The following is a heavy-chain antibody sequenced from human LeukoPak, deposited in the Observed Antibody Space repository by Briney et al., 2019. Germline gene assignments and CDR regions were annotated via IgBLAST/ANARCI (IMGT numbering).Heavy chain of an antibody. CDR3: AKDATASPYFHWFDN. J-gene: IGHJ4*02. CDR1: GFTFSSHG. Sequence: GGSLRLSCAASGFTFSSHGMHWVRQAPGKGLEWVAGISSGDRTFHAESVKGRFTISRDKSKDTLYLQMNSLRAEDTAVYYCAKDATASPYFHWFDNWGQGTQVIVSS. D-gene: IGHD3-9*01. V-gene: IGHV3-23*01. CDR2: ISSGDRT.